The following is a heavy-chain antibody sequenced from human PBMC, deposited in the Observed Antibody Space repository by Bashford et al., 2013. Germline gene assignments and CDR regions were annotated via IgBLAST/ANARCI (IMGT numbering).Heavy chain of an antibody. CDR2: VSYSGTT. V-gene: IGHV4-31*03. CDR1: GGSVNNGGFY. CDR3: AHLSRRYAYHSGSDYPVFDY. J-gene: IGHJ4*02. D-gene: IGHD2-21*01. Sequence: SETLSLTCTVSGGSVNNGGFYWSWIRQRPGQGLEWIGYVSYSGTTYYNPSLKSRVIISVDTSNNQFSLNLNSVTAADTGTYYCAHLSRRYAYHSGSDYPVFDYWGRGTLVTVSS.